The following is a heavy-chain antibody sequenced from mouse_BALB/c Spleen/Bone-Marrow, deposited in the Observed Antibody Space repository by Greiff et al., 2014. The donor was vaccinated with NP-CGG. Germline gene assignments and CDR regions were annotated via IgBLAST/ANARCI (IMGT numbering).Heavy chain of an antibody. CDR3: ADGDSFAY. D-gene: IGHD2-13*01. CDR2: IYSGGSI. V-gene: IGHV5-6-5*01. CDR1: EFTFSSYA. J-gene: IGHJ3*01. Sequence: VQLKESGGGLVKSGGSLKLSCAASEFTFSSYAMSWVRQTPEKRLEWVASIYSGGSIYYPDSVKGRFTISRDNARNILYLQMSSLRSEDTAMYYCADGDSFAYWGQGTLVTVSA.